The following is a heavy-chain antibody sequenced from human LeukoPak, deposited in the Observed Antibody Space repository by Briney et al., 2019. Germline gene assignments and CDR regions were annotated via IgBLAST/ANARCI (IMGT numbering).Heavy chain of an antibody. J-gene: IGHJ5*02. CDR1: GGSVNSANYY. D-gene: IGHD1-7*01. V-gene: IGHV4-61*01. CDR2: VYYNGST. CDR3: ARETITGTTKFDP. Sequence: PSETLSLTCTVSGGSVNSANYYWNWIRQPPGKGLEWIGNVYYNGSTTYNSSLKRRVTISVDTSKNQFSLRLRSVTVADTAIYYCARETITGTTKFDPWGQGTLATVSS.